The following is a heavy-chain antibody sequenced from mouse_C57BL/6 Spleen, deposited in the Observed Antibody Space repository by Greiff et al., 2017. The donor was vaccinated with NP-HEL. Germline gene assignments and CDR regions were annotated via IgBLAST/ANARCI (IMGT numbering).Heavy chain of an antibody. CDR1: GYSITSGYY. Sequence: DVKLQESGPGLVKPSQSLSLTCSVTGYSITSGYYWNWIRQFPGNKLEWMGYISYDGSNNYNPSLKNRISITRDTSKNQFFLKLNSVTTEDTATYYCARVGVNYAMDYWGQGTSVTVSS. CDR3: ARVGVNYAMDY. J-gene: IGHJ4*01. V-gene: IGHV3-6*01. CDR2: ISYDGSN.